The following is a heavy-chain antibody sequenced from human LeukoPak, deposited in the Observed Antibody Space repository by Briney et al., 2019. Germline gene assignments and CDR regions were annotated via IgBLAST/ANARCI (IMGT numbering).Heavy chain of an antibody. J-gene: IGHJ6*03. Sequence: KASETLSLTCTVSGGSISSYYWSWIRQPPGKGLEWIGYIYYSGSANYNPSLKSRVTISVDTSKNQFSLKLSSVTAADTAVYYCARGHYYYGSGSYYKPYYMDVWGKGTTVTISS. D-gene: IGHD3-10*01. CDR3: ARGHYYYGSGSYYKPYYMDV. V-gene: IGHV4-59*01. CDR1: GGSISSYY. CDR2: IYYSGSA.